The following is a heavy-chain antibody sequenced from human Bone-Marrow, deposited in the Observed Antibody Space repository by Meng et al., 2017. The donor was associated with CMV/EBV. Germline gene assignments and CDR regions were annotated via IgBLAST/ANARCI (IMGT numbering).Heavy chain of an antibody. CDR3: VTDPGGWGDDAFDI. CDR1: GFTFSTYA. J-gene: IGHJ3*02. CDR2: ITNSGRTI. Sequence: GGSLRLSCVASGFTFSTYAMNWVRQAPGKGLEWVTYITNSGRTIHYADSVKGRFTISRDNAKNLLYLQINSLRAEDTAVYYCVTDPGGWGDDAFDIWGQGTMVTVSS. D-gene: IGHD3-10*01. V-gene: IGHV3-48*03.